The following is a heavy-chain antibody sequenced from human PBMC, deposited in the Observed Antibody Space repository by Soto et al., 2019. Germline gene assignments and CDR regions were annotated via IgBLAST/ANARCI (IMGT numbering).Heavy chain of an antibody. Sequence: SVKVSCKASGCTFTSYAISWVRQAPGQGLEWMGGIIPIFGTANYAQKFQGRVTITADESTSTAYMELSSLRSEDTAVYYCAREGCSGGSCPNWFDPWGQGTLVTVSS. J-gene: IGHJ5*02. V-gene: IGHV1-69*13. D-gene: IGHD2-15*01. CDR3: AREGCSGGSCPNWFDP. CDR1: GCTFTSYA. CDR2: IIPIFGTA.